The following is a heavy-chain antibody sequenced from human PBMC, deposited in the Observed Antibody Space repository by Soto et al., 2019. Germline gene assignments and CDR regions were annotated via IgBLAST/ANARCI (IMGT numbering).Heavy chain of an antibody. CDR1: GCSLRSYS. CDR2: ISSSSNNI. J-gene: IGHJ4*02. V-gene: IGHV3-21*01. D-gene: IGHD6-13*01. Sequence: EVQLVESGGGLVKPGGSLRLSCAASGCSLRSYSMNWVRQAPGKGLEWVSSISSSSNNIYYADSVKGRFTISRDNAKNSLFLQVNSLRDEDTAVYFCARDLTTATGAFDYWGQGTLVTVSS. CDR3: ARDLTTATGAFDY.